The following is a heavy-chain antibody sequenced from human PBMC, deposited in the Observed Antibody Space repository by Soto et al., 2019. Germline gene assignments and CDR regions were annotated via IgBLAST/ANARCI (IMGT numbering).Heavy chain of an antibody. CDR1: GFTFSSYG. J-gene: IGHJ4*02. D-gene: IGHD3-22*01. CDR2: IWYDGSNK. CDR3: ARDTYYYDSSGYYYTLLDY. Sequence: GGSLRLSCAASGFTFSSYGMHWVRQAPGKGLEWVAVIWYDGSNKYYADSVKGRFTISRDNSKNTLYLQMNSLRAEDTAVYYCARDTYYYDSSGYYYTLLDYWGQGTLVTVSS. V-gene: IGHV3-33*01.